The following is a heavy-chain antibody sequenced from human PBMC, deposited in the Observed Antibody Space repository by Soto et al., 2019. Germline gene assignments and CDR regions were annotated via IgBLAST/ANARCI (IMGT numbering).Heavy chain of an antibody. CDR1: GFTFSDYA. CDR2: VSHDGRNT. V-gene: IGHV3-30*18. CDR3: AKGGGQLMVAAEFHY. J-gene: IGHJ4*02. Sequence: VQLVESGGGVVQPGRSLRLSCSASGFTFSDYAMHWVRQSPGKRLGWVAVVSHDGRNTHYADSVKGRFTISRDSSKNTGWLEMPILRAEETAVYYCAKGGGQLMVAAEFHYWGQGDLVTVSS. D-gene: IGHD6-19*01.